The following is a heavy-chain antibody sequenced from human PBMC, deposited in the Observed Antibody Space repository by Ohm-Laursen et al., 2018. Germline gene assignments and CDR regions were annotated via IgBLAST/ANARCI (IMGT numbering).Heavy chain of an antibody. D-gene: IGHD6-19*01. Sequence: SLRLSCAASGFTFSSYAMSWVRQAPGKGLEWVSAISGSGGSTYYADSVKGRFTISRDNSKNTLYLQMNSLRAEDTAVYYCAKVRASGGSSGGHHTETYYYYGMDVWGQGTTVTVSS. CDR3: AKVRASGGSSGGHHTETYYYYGMDV. V-gene: IGHV3-23*01. CDR1: GFTFSSYA. CDR2: ISGSGGST. J-gene: IGHJ6*02.